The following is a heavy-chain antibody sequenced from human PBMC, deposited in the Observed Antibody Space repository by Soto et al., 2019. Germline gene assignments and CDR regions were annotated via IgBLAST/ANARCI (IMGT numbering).Heavy chain of an antibody. CDR2: ISTSSSII. Sequence: GGSLRLSCAASGFTFSSYSMNWVRQAPGKGLEWVSYISTSSSIIYYADSVKGRFTISRDNGKNSLYLQMNSLRAEDTAVYYCARDGAWSHLFDCWGQGTLVTVSS. V-gene: IGHV3-48*01. CDR1: GFTFSSYS. CDR3: ARDGAWSHLFDC. D-gene: IGHD1-26*01. J-gene: IGHJ4*02.